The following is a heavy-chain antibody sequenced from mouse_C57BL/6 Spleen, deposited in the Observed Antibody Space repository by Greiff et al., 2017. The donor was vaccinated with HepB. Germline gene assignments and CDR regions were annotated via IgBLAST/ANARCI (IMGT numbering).Heavy chain of an antibody. D-gene: IGHD2-3*01. V-gene: IGHV14-3*01. CDR1: GFNIKNTY. J-gene: IGHJ1*03. CDR2: IAPANGNT. CDR3: ARSSDGYTLYWYFDL. Sequence: VQLQQSVAELVRPGASVKLSCTASGFNIKNTYMHWVKQRPEQGLEWIGRIAPANGNTKYAPKVQGKATITAGQSSNTAYLQLGSLTSEDTAIYYCARSSDGYTLYWYFDLWGTGTTVTVSS.